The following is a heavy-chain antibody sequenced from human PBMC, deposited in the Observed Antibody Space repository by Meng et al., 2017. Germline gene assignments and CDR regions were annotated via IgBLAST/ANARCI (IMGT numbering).Heavy chain of an antibody. CDR2: ISSSGSTI. D-gene: IGHD2-2*01. J-gene: IGHJ5*02. CDR3: ARGRRKNQLLWNSNWFDP. V-gene: IGHV3-11*01. CDR1: GFTLSDTY. Sequence: LVWTRVYLIKPGDSTILSLAAPGFTLSDTYIRWIRQAPGKVLDWVSYISSSGSTIYYADSVKGRFTISRDNAKNSLYLQMNSLRAEDTAVYYCARGRRKNQLLWNSNWFDPWGQGTLVTVSS.